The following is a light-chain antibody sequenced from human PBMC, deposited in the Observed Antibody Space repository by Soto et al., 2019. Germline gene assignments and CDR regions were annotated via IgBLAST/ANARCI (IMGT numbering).Light chain of an antibody. CDR2: DVS. CDR1: ISDVGGYHY. V-gene: IGLV2-14*03. CDR3: SSYTSRSTSIV. Sequence: QSALTQPASVSGSTGQAITISCIGTISDVGGYHYVSWYQHHPGKAPKLMIYDVSNRPSGVSDRFSGSKSGSTASLTISGLLAEDEADYFCSSYTSRSTSIVFGGGTQLTVL. J-gene: IGLJ3*02.